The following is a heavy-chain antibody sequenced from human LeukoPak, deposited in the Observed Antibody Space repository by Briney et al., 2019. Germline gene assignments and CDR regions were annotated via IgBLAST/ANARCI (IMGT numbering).Heavy chain of an antibody. CDR2: IKQDGSEK. J-gene: IGHJ3*02. CDR1: GFTFSSYW. D-gene: IGHD3-22*01. CDR3: ARDRPYYYDSSGYYEGNI. V-gene: IGHV3-7*01. Sequence: SGGSLRLSCAASGFTFSSYWMSWVRQAPGKGLEWVANIKQDGSEKYYVDSVKGRFTISRDNTKNSPYLQMNSLRAEDTAVYYCARDRPYYYDSSGYYEGNIWGQGTMVTVSS.